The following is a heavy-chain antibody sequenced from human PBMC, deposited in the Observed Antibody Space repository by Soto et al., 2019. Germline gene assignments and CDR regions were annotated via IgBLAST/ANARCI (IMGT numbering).Heavy chain of an antibody. Sequence: QVQLQESGPGLVKPSETLSLTCTVSGGSISSNYWSWIRQPPGRGLEWIGYIYYSGSTNYNPSLKSRVTMLVDTSKNQFSLKLTSVTAADTAVYYCARGGWYNYYWGQGTLVTVSS. D-gene: IGHD6-19*01. CDR1: GGSISSNY. J-gene: IGHJ4*02. CDR2: IYYSGST. CDR3: ARGGWYNYY. V-gene: IGHV4-59*01.